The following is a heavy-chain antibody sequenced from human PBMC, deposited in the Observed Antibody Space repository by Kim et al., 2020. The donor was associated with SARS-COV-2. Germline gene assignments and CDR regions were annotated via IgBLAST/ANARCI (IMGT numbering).Heavy chain of an antibody. CDR3: ARESRKCSSTSCSPEFDY. J-gene: IGHJ4*02. Sequence: QGRVTMTRDTSTSTVYMELSSLRSEDTAVYYCARESRKCSSTSCSPEFDYWGQGTLVTVSS. D-gene: IGHD2-2*01. V-gene: IGHV1-46*01.